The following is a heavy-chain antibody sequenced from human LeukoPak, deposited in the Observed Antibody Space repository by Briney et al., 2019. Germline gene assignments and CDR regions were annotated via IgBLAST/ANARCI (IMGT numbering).Heavy chain of an antibody. CDR2: INHSGST. D-gene: IGHD3-22*01. CDR3: AKDSRHYYDSSGYFDY. CDR1: GGSFSGYY. Sequence: SETLSLTCAVYGGSFSGYYWSWIRQPPGKGLEWIGEINHSGSTNYNPSLKSRVTISVDTSKNQFSLKLSSVTAADTAVYYCAKDSRHYYDSSGYFDYWGQGTLVTVSS. V-gene: IGHV4-34*01. J-gene: IGHJ4*02.